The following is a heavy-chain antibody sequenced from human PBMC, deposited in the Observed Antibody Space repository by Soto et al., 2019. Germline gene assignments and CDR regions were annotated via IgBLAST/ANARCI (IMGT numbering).Heavy chain of an antibody. D-gene: IGHD1-26*01. CDR2: IYTSGST. CDR3: AREGASGFGMDV. J-gene: IGHJ6*02. Sequence: PSETLSLTCNVSGGSIRSYYWSWVRQPAGKPLEWIGRIYTSGSTNYNPSLKSRVSTSVDTSKNQFSLEVTSVTAADTAVYYCAREGASGFGMDVWGLGTTVTVSS. CDR1: GGSIRSYY. V-gene: IGHV4-4*07.